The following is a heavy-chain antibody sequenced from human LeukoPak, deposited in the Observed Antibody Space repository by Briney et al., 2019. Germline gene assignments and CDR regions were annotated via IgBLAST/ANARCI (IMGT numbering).Heavy chain of an antibody. D-gene: IGHD3-3*01. J-gene: IGHJ6*03. CDR3: ARVPRVWDFWSGYHKRLRYYYYYMDV. Sequence: ASVKVSCKGSGYAFTSYDMNWVGQATGEGREGRGWMNANSGKTGYVPQFQARVTITRHTSISTAYMQLSTLSSAHTAVYYCARVPRVWDFWSGYHKRLRYYYYYMDVWGKGTTVTVSS. V-gene: IGHV1-8*01. CDR1: GYAFTSYD. CDR2: MNANSGKT.